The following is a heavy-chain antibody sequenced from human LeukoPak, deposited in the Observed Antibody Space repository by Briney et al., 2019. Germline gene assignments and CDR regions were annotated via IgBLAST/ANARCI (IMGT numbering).Heavy chain of an antibody. CDR3: ARALAREKWGPPDY. V-gene: IGHV1-69*05. J-gene: IGHJ4*02. CDR2: IIPIFGTA. D-gene: IGHD2-8*01. CDR1: GGTFSSYA. Sequence: GASVKVSCKASGGTFSSYAISWVRQAPGQGLEWMGGIIPIFGTANYAQKFQGRVTITTDESTSTAYMELSSLRSEDTAVYYCARALAREKWGPPDYWGQGTLVTVSS.